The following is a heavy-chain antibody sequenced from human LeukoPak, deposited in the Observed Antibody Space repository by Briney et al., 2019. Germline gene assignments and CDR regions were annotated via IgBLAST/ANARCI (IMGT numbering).Heavy chain of an antibody. D-gene: IGHD6-6*01. CDR2: IYYSGST. Sequence: SETLSPTCTVSGGSISSGDYYWSWIRQPPGKGLEWIGYIYYSGSTYYNPSLKSRVTISVDTSKNQFSLKLSSVTAADTAVYYCARHDRRRAYSSSWSWFDPWGQGTLVTVSS. CDR1: GGSISSGDYY. CDR3: ARHDRRRAYSSSWSWFDP. V-gene: IGHV4-30-4*01. J-gene: IGHJ5*02.